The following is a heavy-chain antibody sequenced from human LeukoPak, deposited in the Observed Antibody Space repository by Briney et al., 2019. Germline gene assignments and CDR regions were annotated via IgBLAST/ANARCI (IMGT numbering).Heavy chain of an antibody. J-gene: IGHJ4*02. CDR1: GYTFTSHA. D-gene: IGHD6-19*01. CDR3: ARDRKHSSGWSPDEN. CDR2: INAGNGNT. Sequence: ASVKVSCKASGYTFTSHAIHWARQAPGQRLEWMGWINAGNGNTRYSQTLQGRVTMTTDTSASTAYMELRSLTFEDTAVYYCARDRKHSSGWSPDENWGQGTLVTVSP. V-gene: IGHV1-3*01.